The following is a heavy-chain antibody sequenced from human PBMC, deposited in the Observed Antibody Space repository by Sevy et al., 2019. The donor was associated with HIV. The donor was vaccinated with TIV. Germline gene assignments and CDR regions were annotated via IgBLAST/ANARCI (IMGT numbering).Heavy chain of an antibody. Sequence: GGSLRLSCSASGFTFSNYAMHWVRQAPEKGLEYVSGVRSDNAGSTYYADSVNGRFTISRDNSKNTLYPQMSSPRTEDTAVYYCVKDRIETILWSKGDWFDPWGQGTLVTVSS. CDR3: VKDRIETILWSKGDWFDP. J-gene: IGHJ5*02. V-gene: IGHV3-64D*06. CDR1: GFTFSNYA. CDR2: VRSDNAGST. D-gene: IGHD3-9*01.